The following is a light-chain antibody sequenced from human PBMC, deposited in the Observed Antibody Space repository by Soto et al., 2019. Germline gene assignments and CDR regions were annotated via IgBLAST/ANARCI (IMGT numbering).Light chain of an antibody. J-gene: IGLJ1*01. CDR2: EVT. CDR3: SSYTRSTYV. Sequence: QSVLTQPASVSGSPGQSITISCTGTSGDVGGYNYVSWYQQHPGKAPKLIIYEVTGRPSGVSNRFSGSKSGNTASLTISGLQAEDEADYFCSSYTRSTYVFXTGTKVTVL. V-gene: IGLV2-14*01. CDR1: SGDVGGYNY.